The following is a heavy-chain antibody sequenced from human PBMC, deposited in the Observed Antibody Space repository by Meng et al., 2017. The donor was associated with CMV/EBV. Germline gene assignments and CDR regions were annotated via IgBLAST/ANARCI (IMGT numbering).Heavy chain of an antibody. J-gene: IGHJ5*02. Sequence: GGSLRLSCAASGFTFSSYSMNWVRQAPGKGLEWVSSISSSSSYIYYADSVKGRFTISRDNAKNSLYLQMNSLRAEDTAVYYCARDAKYYYDSSGYPSTGRGIDPWGRGTLVTVSS. CDR3: ARDAKYYYDSSGYPSTGRGIDP. CDR1: GFTFSSYS. V-gene: IGHV3-21*01. D-gene: IGHD3-22*01. CDR2: ISSSSSYI.